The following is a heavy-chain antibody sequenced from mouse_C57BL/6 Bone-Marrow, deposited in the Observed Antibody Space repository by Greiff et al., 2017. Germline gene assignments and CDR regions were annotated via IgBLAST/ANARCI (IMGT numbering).Heavy chain of an antibody. CDR2: IDPSDSYT. Sequence: VQLQQPGAELVMPGASVKLSCKASGYTFTSYWMHWVKQRPGPGLEWIGEIDPSDSYTNYNQKFKGKSTLTVDKSSSTAYMQLSSLTSEDSAVYYCAVLLRYRDYFDYWGQGTTLTVSS. V-gene: IGHV1-69*01. D-gene: IGHD1-1*01. CDR1: GYTFTSYW. CDR3: AVLLRYRDYFDY. J-gene: IGHJ2*01.